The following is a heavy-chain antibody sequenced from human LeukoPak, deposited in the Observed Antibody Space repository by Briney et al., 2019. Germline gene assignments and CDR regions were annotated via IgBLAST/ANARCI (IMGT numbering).Heavy chain of an antibody. CDR2: VKSKSGGGTT. CDR1: GFNFTNAW. Sequence: GGSLRLSCGAPGFNFTNAWMSWVRQAPGKGLEWVGRVKSKSGGGTTDYAAPVKGRLTISRDNSKNTLYLQMNSLRAEDTAVYYCAKLGLYNWNGRGYMDVWGKGTTVTVSS. J-gene: IGHJ6*03. CDR3: AKLGLYNWNGRGYMDV. V-gene: IGHV3-15*01. D-gene: IGHD1-1*01.